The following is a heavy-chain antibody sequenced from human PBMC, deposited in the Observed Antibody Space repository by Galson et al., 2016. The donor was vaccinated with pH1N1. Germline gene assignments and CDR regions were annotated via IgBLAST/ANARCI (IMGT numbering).Heavy chain of an antibody. J-gene: IGHJ4*02. D-gene: IGHD2-15*01. CDR1: GGSISGNY. CDR2: IFSSGST. CDR3: ARDRDAQGYYLDY. Sequence: SETLSLTCTASGGSISGNYWSWIRQPAGKGLEWIGRIFSSGSTKYNPSPKSRVTMSVDTSRNQFSLKVNSVTAADTAVYYCARDRDAQGYYLDYWGQGILVTVSS. V-gene: IGHV4-4*07.